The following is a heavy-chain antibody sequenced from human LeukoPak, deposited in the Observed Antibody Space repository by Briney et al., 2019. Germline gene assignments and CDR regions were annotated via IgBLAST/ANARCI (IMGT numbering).Heavy chain of an antibody. Sequence: ASVKVSCKASGNTFISYGISWVRQAPGQGLEWMGWISGYNGNTNYAQKFQGRVTMTTDTSTSTAYMEVRSLRSDDTAVYYRARDYGSGSLVLDYWGQGTLVTVSS. CDR3: ARDYGSGSLVLDY. CDR1: GNTFISYG. J-gene: IGHJ4*02. CDR2: ISGYNGNT. V-gene: IGHV1-18*01. D-gene: IGHD3-10*01.